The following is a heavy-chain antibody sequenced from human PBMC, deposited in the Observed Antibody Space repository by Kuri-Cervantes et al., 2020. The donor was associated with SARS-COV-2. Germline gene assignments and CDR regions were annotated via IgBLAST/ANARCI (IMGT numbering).Heavy chain of an antibody. V-gene: IGHV3-20*04. D-gene: IGHD2-2*01. J-gene: IGHJ4*02. CDR1: GFTFDDYG. CDR2: INWNGGST. Sequence: GESLKISCAASGFTFDDYGMSWVRQAPGKGLEWVSGINWNGGSTGYADSVKGRFTISRDNSKNTLYLQMNSLRAEDTAVYYCAKDPYCSSTSCDRWDYFDYWGQGTLVTVSS. CDR3: AKDPYCSSTSCDRWDYFDY.